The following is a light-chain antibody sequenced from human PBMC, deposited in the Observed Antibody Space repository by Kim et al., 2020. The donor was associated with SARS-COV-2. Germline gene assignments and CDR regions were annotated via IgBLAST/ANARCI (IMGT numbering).Light chain of an antibody. CDR3: QQNNNWPYT. CDR1: QSVSSN. J-gene: IGKJ2*01. V-gene: IGKV3-15*01. Sequence: VSPGERATLSCRASQSVSSNFVWYQQKPGQAPRRLIYGASTRATGMAARFSGSGSGTEFTLALSSLQSEDFAVYYCQQNNNWPYTFGQGTKLEI. CDR2: GAS.